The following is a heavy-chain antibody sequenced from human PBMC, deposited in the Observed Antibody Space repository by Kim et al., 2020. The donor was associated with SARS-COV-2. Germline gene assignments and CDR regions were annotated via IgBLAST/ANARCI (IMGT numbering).Heavy chain of an antibody. J-gene: IGHJ4*02. V-gene: IGHV4-4*02. CDR2: IYHSGST. CDR1: GGSISSSNW. Sequence: SETLSLTCAVSGGSISSSNWWSWVRQPPGKGLEWIGEIYHSGSTNYNPSLKSRVTISVDKSKNQFSLKLSSVTAADTAVYYCARREPGTVWDIAVVPAALDYWGQGTLVTVSS. D-gene: IGHD2-2*01. CDR3: ARREPGTVWDIAVVPAALDY.